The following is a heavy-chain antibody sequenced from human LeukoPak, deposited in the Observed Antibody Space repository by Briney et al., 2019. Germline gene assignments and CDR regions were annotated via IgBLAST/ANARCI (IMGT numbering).Heavy chain of an antibody. CDR1: GFTFSRYG. D-gene: IGHD1-20*01. CDR3: AKSNLNDAYNAFNI. J-gene: IGHJ3*02. CDR2: MRYDGIDK. V-gene: IGHV3-30*02. Sequence: GGSLRLSCAASGFTFSRYGMHWVRQAPGKGLEWVAFMRYDGIDKYHADSVKGRFTISRDNSKNTVYLQMNSLRAEDTAVYYCAKSNLNDAYNAFNIWAQGTMVTVSS.